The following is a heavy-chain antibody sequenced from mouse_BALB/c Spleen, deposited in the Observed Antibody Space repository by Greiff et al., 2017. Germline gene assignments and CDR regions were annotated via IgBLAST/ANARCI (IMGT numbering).Heavy chain of an antibody. J-gene: IGHJ4*01. V-gene: IGHV1S34*01. D-gene: IGHD2-2*01. CDR2: ISCYNGAT. Sequence: LVKTGASVKISCKASGYSFTGYYMHWVKQSHGKSLEWIGYISCYNGATSYNQKFKGKATFTVDTSSSTAYMQFNSLTSEDSAVYYCASGGYDLYYAMDYWGQGTSVTVSS. CDR3: ASGGYDLYYAMDY. CDR1: GYSFTGYY.